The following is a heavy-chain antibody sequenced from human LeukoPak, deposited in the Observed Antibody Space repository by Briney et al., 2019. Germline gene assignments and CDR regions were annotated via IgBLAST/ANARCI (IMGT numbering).Heavy chain of an antibody. J-gene: IGHJ6*02. D-gene: IGHD6-6*01. CDR1: GGSISSGGYY. CDR2: IYYSGST. V-gene: IGHV4-31*03. Sequence: SETLSLTCTVSGGSISSGGYYWSWIRQHPGKGLEWIGYIYYSGSTYSNPSLKSRVTISVDTSKNQFSLKLSSVTAADTAVYYCARSEYSSSSQSAVAVWGQGTTVTVSS. CDR3: ARSEYSSSSQSAVAV.